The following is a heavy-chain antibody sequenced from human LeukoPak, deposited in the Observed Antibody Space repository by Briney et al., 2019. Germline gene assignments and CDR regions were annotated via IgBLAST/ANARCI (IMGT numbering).Heavy chain of an antibody. D-gene: IGHD2-21*01. CDR1: GGSFGTHS. J-gene: IGHJ6*02. Sequence: SETLSLTCAIYGGSFGTHSWTWIRQPPGKGLEWVGEIHQSGSTNYNASLRSRVIISVDTSKNQFSVRLRSVTAADTAMYFCTRGNMSPGSFHGMDVWGQGTMVT. V-gene: IGHV4-34*01. CDR3: TRGNMSPGSFHGMDV. CDR2: IHQSGST.